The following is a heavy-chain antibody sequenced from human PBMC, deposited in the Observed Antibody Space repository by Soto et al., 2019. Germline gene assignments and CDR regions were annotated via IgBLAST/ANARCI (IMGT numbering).Heavy chain of an antibody. Sequence: GEPLTICSQGSGDHIAGYWITLVRPTPGKGLDCMGRIDPSDSQTYYSPSFRGHVTISVTKSITTVFLQWSSLRASDTAMYYCARQIYDSDTGPNFQYYFDSWGQGTPVNASA. J-gene: IGHJ4*02. V-gene: IGHV5-10-1*01. CDR3: ARQIYDSDTGPNFQYYFDS. CDR1: GDHIAGYW. CDR2: IDPSDSQT. D-gene: IGHD3-22*01.